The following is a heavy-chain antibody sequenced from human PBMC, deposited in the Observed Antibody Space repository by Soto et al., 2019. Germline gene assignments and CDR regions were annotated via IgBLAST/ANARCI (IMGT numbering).Heavy chain of an antibody. J-gene: IGHJ4*02. D-gene: IGHD6-13*01. CDR1: GYTFTSYG. CDR2: ISAYNGNT. CDR3: ARELYSSSWSNFDY. Sequence: ASVKVSCKASGYTFTSYGISWVRQAPGQGLEWMGWISAYNGNTNYAQKLQGRVTMTTDTSTSTAYMELRGLRSDDTAVYYCARELYSSSWSNFDYWGQGTLVTVSS. V-gene: IGHV1-18*01.